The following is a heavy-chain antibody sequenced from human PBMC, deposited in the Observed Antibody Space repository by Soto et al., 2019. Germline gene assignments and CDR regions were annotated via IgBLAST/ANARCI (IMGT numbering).Heavy chain of an antibody. J-gene: IGHJ4*02. CDR3: AKDGGLAWLHLFDY. Sequence: SLKISCTASGFIFDDHAMHWVRQAPGKGLEWVSGISWNSGNIAYADSVKGRFTISRDNAKKSLYLQMDNLRTEDSAFYYCAKDGGLAWLHLFDYWGQGTLVTVSS. CDR1: GFIFDDHA. V-gene: IGHV3-9*01. D-gene: IGHD5-18*01. CDR2: ISWNSGNI.